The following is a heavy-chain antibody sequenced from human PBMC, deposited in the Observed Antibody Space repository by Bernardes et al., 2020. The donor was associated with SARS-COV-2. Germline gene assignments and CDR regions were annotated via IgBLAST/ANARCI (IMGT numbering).Heavy chain of an antibody. CDR3: ARAAGGGDDSSGYYYGYGFDP. D-gene: IGHD3-22*01. V-gene: IGHV4-4*07. CDR1: GGSISSYY. J-gene: IGHJ5*02. Sequence: SETLSLTRTVSGGSISSYYWSWIRQPAGKGLEWIGRIYTSGSTNYNPSLKSRVTMSVDTSKNQFSLKLSSVTAADTAVYYCARAAGGGDDSSGYYYGYGFDPWGQGTLVTVSS. CDR2: IYTSGST.